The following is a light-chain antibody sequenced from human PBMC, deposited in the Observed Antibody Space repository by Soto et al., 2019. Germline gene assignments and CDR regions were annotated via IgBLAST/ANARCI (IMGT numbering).Light chain of an antibody. CDR3: VLYMGSGIWV. CDR2: STN. Sequence: QTVVTQEPSFSVSPGRTVTLTCGLSSGSVSTSYYPSWYQQTPGQPPRTLIYSTNTRSSGVPDRFSGSILGNKAALTITGAKADDESDYYCVLYMGSGIWVFGGGTKLTVL. J-gene: IGLJ3*02. CDR1: SGSVSTSYY. V-gene: IGLV8-61*01.